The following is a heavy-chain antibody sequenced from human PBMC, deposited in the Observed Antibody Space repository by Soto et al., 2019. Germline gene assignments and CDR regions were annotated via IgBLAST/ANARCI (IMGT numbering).Heavy chain of an antibody. CDR2: IIPILGIA. CDR3: AGVRQQLVQYYSDYYMYV. D-gene: IGHD6-13*01. V-gene: IGHV1-69*02. Sequence: GASVKVSCKASGGTFSSYTISWVRQAPGQGVEWMGKIIPILGIANYAQKFQGRVTITADKSTSTAYMELSSLRSEDTAVFYCAGVRQQLVQYYSDYYMYVCGKGSTVTVSS. CDR1: GGTFSSYT. J-gene: IGHJ6*03.